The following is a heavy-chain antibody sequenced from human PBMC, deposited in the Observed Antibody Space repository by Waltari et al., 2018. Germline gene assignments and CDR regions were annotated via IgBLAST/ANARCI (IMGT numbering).Heavy chain of an antibody. CDR1: GGFISSSSYY. Sequence: QLQLQESGPGLVKPSETLSLTCTVSGGFISSSSYYWGWIRQPPGKGLEWIGSIYYSGSTYYNPSLKSRVTISVDTSKNQFSLKLSSVTAADTAVYYCARSIAATSVSGRLGYWGQGTLVTVSS. CDR2: IYYSGST. CDR3: ARSIAATSVSGRLGY. J-gene: IGHJ4*02. V-gene: IGHV4-39*07. D-gene: IGHD6-13*01.